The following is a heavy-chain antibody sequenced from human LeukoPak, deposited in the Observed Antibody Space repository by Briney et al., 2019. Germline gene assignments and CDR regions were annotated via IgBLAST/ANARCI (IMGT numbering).Heavy chain of an antibody. D-gene: IGHD4-17*01. CDR1: GGSISISSYY. CDR2: IYYSGST. V-gene: IGHV4-39*01. J-gene: IGHJ5*02. Sequence: SETLSLTCTVSGGSISISSYYWGWIRQPPGEGLEWIGSIYYSGSTHYNPSLKSRVSISVDTSKNQFSLKLSSVTAADTAVYYCARNATVTTLKRAYNWFDPWGQGTLVTVSS. CDR3: ARNATVTTLKRAYNWFDP.